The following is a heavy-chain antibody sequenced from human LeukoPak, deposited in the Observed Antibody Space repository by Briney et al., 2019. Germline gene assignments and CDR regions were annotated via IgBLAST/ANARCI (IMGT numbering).Heavy chain of an antibody. Sequence: SETLSLTCTVSGGSINTYYWNWIRQPPGKGLEWIGYIYSSGRTNYNPSLKSRITISVDTSKNQFSLKLSSVTAADTAVYYCARVRGIVATANYFDYWGQGTLVTVSS. CDR2: IYSSGRT. J-gene: IGHJ4*02. D-gene: IGHD5-12*01. V-gene: IGHV4-59*01. CDR1: GGSINTYY. CDR3: ARVRGIVATANYFDY.